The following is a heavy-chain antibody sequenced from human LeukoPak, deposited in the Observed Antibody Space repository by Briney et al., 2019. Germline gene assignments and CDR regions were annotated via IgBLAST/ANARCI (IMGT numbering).Heavy chain of an antibody. D-gene: IGHD5-24*01. Sequence: PGRSLRLSCAASGFTFSSYGMHWVRQAPGKGLEWVAVIWYDGSNKYYADSVKGRFTISRDNSKNTLYLQMNSLRAEDTAVYYCAKEAYIDMATITPDYWGQGTLVTVSS. CDR1: GFTFSSYG. V-gene: IGHV3-33*06. J-gene: IGHJ4*02. CDR3: AKEAYIDMATITPDY. CDR2: IWYDGSNK.